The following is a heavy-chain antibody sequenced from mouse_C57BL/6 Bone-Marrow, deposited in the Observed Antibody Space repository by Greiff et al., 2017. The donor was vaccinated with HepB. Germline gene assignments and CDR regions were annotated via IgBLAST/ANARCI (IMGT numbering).Heavy chain of an antibody. CDR2: IEPSDSNT. D-gene: IGHD2-1*01. V-gene: IGHV1-69*01. CDR3: ARCTDGNPPRFDD. CDR1: GYTFTSYW. Sequence: QVQLQQPGAELVMPGASVKLSCKASGYTFTSYWMHWVKQRPGQGLEWIGEIEPSDSNTNYNQKFKNKSTLTVDKSSSTAYMQLSSLTSADSAVYYGARCTDGNPPRFDDWGKGTTLTVSS. J-gene: IGHJ2*01.